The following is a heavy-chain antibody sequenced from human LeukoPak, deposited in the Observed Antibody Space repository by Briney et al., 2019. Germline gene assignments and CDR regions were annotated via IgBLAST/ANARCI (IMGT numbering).Heavy chain of an antibody. CDR2: ISSSSSTI. J-gene: IGHJ4*02. CDR3: ARGRYDSSGSFVY. D-gene: IGHD3-22*01. CDR1: GFTFSSYS. V-gene: IGHV3-48*01. Sequence: GGSLRLSCAASGFTFSSYSMNWVRQAPGKGLEWVPYISSSSSTIYYADSVKGRFTISRDNAKNSLYLQMNSLRAEDTAVYYCARGRYDSSGSFVYWVQGTLVTVSS.